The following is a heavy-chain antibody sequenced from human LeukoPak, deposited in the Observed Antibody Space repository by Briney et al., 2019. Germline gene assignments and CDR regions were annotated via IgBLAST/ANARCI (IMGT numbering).Heavy chain of an antibody. Sequence: GGSLRLSCAASGFTFSNAWMSWVRQAPGKGLEWVGRIKSKTDGGTTDYAAPVKGRFTISRDDSKNTLYLQMNSLRAEDTAVYYCARDNPSAGILIGYYPLDYWGQGTLVTVSS. D-gene: IGHD3-9*01. CDR3: ARDNPSAGILIGYYPLDY. J-gene: IGHJ4*02. V-gene: IGHV3-15*01. CDR2: IKSKTDGGTT. CDR1: GFTFSNAW.